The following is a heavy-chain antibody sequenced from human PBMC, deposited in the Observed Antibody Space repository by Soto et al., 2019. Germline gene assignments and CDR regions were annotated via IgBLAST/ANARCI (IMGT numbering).Heavy chain of an antibody. D-gene: IGHD3-22*01. CDR1: GFTFSSYA. CDR3: AKGGYYFDSSGYFDY. J-gene: IGHJ4*02. Sequence: PGGSLRLSCVASGFTFSSYAMSWFRQAPGKGLEWVSAISSSGVNTYNADSVKGRFTISRDNSKKMLYLQMNSLRAEDTAVYYCAKGGYYFDSSGYFDYWGLGTLVTVSS. CDR2: ISSSGVNT. V-gene: IGHV3-23*01.